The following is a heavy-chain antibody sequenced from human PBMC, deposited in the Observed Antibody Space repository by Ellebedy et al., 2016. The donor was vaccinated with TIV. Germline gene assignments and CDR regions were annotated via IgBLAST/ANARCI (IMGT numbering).Heavy chain of an antibody. Sequence: GESLKISCAASGFTFSSHWIHWVRQPPGKGLVWVSRINNDGSGTVYADSVKGRFTISRDNAKNTVYLKMNSLRVEDAAMYYCVRDVWVSAEGGRFDPWGQGTLVTVSS. V-gene: IGHV3-74*01. CDR3: VRDVWVSAEGGRFDP. CDR1: GFTFSSHW. J-gene: IGHJ5*02. D-gene: IGHD1-26*01. CDR2: INNDGSGT.